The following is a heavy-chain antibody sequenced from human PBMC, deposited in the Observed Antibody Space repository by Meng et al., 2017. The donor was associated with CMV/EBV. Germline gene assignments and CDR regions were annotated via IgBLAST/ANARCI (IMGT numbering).Heavy chain of an antibody. Sequence: LTCAASGFTFSSYAMHWVRQAPGKGLEWVAVISYDGSNKYYADSVKGRFTISRDNSKNTLYLQMNSLRAEDTAVYYCARGWLRARIDYWGQGTLVTVSS. D-gene: IGHD5-18*01. CDR2: ISYDGSNK. CDR1: GFTFSSYA. V-gene: IGHV3-30*04. J-gene: IGHJ4*02. CDR3: ARGWLRARIDY.